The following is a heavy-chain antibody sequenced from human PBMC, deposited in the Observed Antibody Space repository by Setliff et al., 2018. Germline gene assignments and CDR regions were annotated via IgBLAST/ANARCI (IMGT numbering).Heavy chain of an antibody. D-gene: IGHD5-18*01. Sequence: SVKVSCKASGGTFSSYGISWVRQAPGQGLEWMGGTIPSFGSTNYAQKFQGRVTIITDESTSTAYMELSSLRTEDSAVYYCAREGVDTRSSTDYRYYMDVWGKGTTVTVSS. CDR3: AREGVDTRSSTDYRYYMDV. CDR1: GGTFSSYG. V-gene: IGHV1-69*05. J-gene: IGHJ6*03. CDR2: TIPSFGST.